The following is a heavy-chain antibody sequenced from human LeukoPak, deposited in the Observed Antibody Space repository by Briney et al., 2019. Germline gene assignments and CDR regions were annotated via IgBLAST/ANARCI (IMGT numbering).Heavy chain of an antibody. CDR1: GGSISSYY. CDR3: AGTVGTIFGVVIPSGWFDP. J-gene: IGHJ5*02. V-gene: IGHV4-4*09. CDR2: ICTSGST. D-gene: IGHD3-3*01. Sequence: SETLSLTCTVSGGSISSYYWSWIRQPPGKGLEWIGYICTSGSTNYNPSLKSRVTISVDTSKNQFSLKLSSVTAADTAVYYCAGTVGTIFGVVIPSGWFDPWGQGTLVTVSS.